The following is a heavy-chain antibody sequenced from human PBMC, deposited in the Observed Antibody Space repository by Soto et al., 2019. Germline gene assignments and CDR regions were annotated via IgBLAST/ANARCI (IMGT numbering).Heavy chain of an antibody. V-gene: IGHV3-21*01. CDR1: GFTFSSYS. Sequence: GGSLRLSCAASGFTFSSYSMNWVRQAPGKGLEWVSSISSSSSYIYYADSVKGRFTISRDNAKNSLYLQMNGLRAEDTAVYYCARDYYGSGSYYYYYYYGMDVWGQGTTVTVSS. CDR2: ISSSSSYI. J-gene: IGHJ6*02. CDR3: ARDYYGSGSYYYYYYYGMDV. D-gene: IGHD3-10*01.